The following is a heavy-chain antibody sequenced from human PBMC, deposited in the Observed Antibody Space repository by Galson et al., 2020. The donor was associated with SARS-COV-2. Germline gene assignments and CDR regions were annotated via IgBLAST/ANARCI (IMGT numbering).Heavy chain of an antibody. CDR1: GYSFTTYG. V-gene: IGHV5-10-1*01. D-gene: IGHD1-26*01. Sequence: HGESLKISCKGSGYSFTTYGISWVRQTPGKGLEWMGRIDPSDSYTKYSPSFQGHVTITADKSISTAFLQWNSLKASDTAIYYCARRGPWEMVSGLDFWGQGTLVTVSS. CDR3: ARRGPWEMVSGLDF. CDR2: IDPSDSYT. J-gene: IGHJ4*02.